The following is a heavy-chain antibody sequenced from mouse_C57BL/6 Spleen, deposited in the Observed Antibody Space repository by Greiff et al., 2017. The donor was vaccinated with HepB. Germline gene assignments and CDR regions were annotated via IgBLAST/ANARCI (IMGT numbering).Heavy chain of an antibody. CDR2: IYPGSGST. D-gene: IGHD2-3*01. J-gene: IGHJ3*01. CDR1: GYTFTSYW. V-gene: IGHV1-55*01. Sequence: QVQLQQPGAELVKPGASVKMSCKASGYTFTSYWITWVKQRPGQGLEWIGDIYPGSGSTNYNEKFKSKATLTVDTSSSKAYMQLSILTSEDYAVYYCARNDGYYGGWFAYWGQGTLVTVSA. CDR3: ARNDGYYGGWFAY.